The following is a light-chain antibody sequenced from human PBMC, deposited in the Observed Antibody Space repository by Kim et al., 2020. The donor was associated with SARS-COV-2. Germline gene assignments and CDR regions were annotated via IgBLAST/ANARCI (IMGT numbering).Light chain of an antibody. Sequence: VSPGQTANTTCSGDKLGDKYAFWYQQQPGQSPVLLIYQDTKRPSGIPERFSGSNSGITATLTISETQTMDEADYYCQAWDRSTAVFGGGTQLTVL. CDR3: QAWDRSTAV. J-gene: IGLJ3*02. CDR1: KLGDKY. CDR2: QDT. V-gene: IGLV3-1*01.